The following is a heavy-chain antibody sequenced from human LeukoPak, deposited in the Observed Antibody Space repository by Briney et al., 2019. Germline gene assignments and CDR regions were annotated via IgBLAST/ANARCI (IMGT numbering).Heavy chain of an antibody. CDR3: ARDPVATITPFDY. J-gene: IGHJ4*02. Sequence: GGSLRLSCAASGFTFSSYSMNWVRQAPGKGPEWVSSISSSSSYIYYADSVKGRFTISRDNAKNSLYPQMNSLRAEDTAVYYCARDPVATITPFDYWGQGTLVTVSS. D-gene: IGHD5-12*01. V-gene: IGHV3-21*01. CDR2: ISSSSSYI. CDR1: GFTFSSYS.